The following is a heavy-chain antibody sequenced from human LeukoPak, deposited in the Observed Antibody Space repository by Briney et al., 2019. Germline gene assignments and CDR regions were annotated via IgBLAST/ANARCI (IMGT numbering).Heavy chain of an antibody. D-gene: IGHD3-3*01. V-gene: IGHV1-2*02. Sequence: ASVKVSCKASGYTFTGYYMHWVRQAPGQGLEWMGWINPNSGGTNYAQKFQGRVIMTRDTSISTAYVELSRLRSDDTAVYYCARESWSYDFWSGPNWFDPWGQGTLVTVSS. CDR3: ARESWSYDFWSGPNWFDP. CDR2: INPNSGGT. J-gene: IGHJ5*02. CDR1: GYTFTGYY.